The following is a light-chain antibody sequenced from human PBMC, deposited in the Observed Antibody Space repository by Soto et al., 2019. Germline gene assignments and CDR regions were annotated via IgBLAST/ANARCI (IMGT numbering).Light chain of an antibody. V-gene: IGKV3-15*01. CDR2: DAS. CDR3: QQYNDWPPLT. J-gene: IGKJ4*01. CDR1: QSIRTN. Sequence: EIMMTQSPATVSVSPGERATLSCRASQSIRTNVARYQQKPGQALRLLIYDASTRATGLSSRFSGSGSGTEFTLTISSLQSEDVAIYYCQQYNDWPPLTFGGGTRLEI.